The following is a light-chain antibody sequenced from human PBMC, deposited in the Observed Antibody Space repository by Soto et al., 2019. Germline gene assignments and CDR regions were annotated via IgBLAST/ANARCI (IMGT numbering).Light chain of an antibody. CDR3: QQYYTTPAIT. Sequence: DIVMTQSPDSLAVSLGEGATINCKCSQSILYTSSGNNYLAWYQHKPGQPPKLLIYWASTRESGVPDRFSGSGSGTDFTLTISSLQAEDVAVYYCQQYYTTPAITFGQGTRLEIK. CDR2: WAS. V-gene: IGKV4-1*01. CDR1: QSILYTSSGNNY. J-gene: IGKJ5*01.